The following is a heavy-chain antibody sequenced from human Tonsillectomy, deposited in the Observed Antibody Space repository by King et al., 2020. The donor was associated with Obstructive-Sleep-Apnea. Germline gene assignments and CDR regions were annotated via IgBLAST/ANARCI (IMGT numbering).Heavy chain of an antibody. CDR1: GFTFSNAW. Sequence: VQLVESGGGLVKPGGSLRLPCAASGFTFSNAWMSWVRQAPGKGLEWVGRIKSKTGGGTTEYAAPVKGRFTISRDDSKNTLYLQMNSLKTEDTAVYYCTTHSDLFEYWGQGTLVTVSS. D-gene: IGHD1-26*01. V-gene: IGHV3-15*01. CDR2: IKSKTGGGTT. CDR3: TTHSDLFEY. J-gene: IGHJ4*02.